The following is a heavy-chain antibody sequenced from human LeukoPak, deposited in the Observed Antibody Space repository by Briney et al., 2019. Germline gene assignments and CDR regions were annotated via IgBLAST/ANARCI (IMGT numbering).Heavy chain of an antibody. CDR3: TSGPDYALTGDY. CDR1: GYTFTKNY. J-gene: IGHJ4*02. Sequence: GTSVTVSCKASGYTFTKNYMHWVRQAPGQGLEWMGIINPSGGSTRYAEKFQGRVSMTRDTSTSTVYMEVSGLKSEDTAVYYCTSGPDYALTGDYWGQGTLVTVSS. CDR2: INPSGGST. V-gene: IGHV1-46*01. D-gene: IGHD7-27*01.